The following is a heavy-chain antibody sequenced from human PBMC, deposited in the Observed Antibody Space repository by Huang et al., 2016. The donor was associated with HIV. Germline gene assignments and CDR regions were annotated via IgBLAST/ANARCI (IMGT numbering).Heavy chain of an antibody. D-gene: IGHD3-22*01. Sequence: QITLKESGPMLVKPTQTLTLTCTFSGFSLSTSEVGVGWIRQPPGKDLEWLALIYSADDKRYRPSLKSRLTITKDTSRNQVVLTMTNMDPVDTGTYYCAHSAFGTSGYYFRMHFDYWGQGALVTVSS. CDR2: IYSADDK. V-gene: IGHV2-5*02. J-gene: IGHJ4*02. CDR3: AHSAFGTSGYYFRMHFDY. CDR1: GFSLSTSEVG.